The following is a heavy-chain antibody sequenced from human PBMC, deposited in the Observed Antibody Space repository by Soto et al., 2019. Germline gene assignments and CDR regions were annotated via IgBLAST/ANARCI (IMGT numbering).Heavy chain of an antibody. Sequence: SETLSLTCAVYGGSFSGYYWSWIRQPPGKGLEWIGEINHSGSTNYNPSLKSRVTISVDTSKNQFSLKLSSVTAADTAVYYCARGGIPPSGYGIAYAMDVWGQGTTVTVSS. V-gene: IGHV4-34*01. D-gene: IGHD2-21*01. CDR2: INHSGST. CDR3: ARGGIPPSGYGIAYAMDV. CDR1: GGSFSGYY. J-gene: IGHJ6*02.